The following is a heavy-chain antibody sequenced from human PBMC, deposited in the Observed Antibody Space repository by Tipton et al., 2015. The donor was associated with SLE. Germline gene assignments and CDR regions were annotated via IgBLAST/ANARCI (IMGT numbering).Heavy chain of an antibody. Sequence: TLSLTCAVYGGSFTTYYWTWIRQPPGKGLEWIGEIHHGGSTYYNPSLKSRVTLSVDTSKNQFSLNLRSVTAADTAVYYCARPYRSGWNGVFHIWGQGTMVTVSS. V-gene: IGHV4-34*01. CDR2: IHHGGST. CDR1: GGSFTTYY. D-gene: IGHD6-19*01. J-gene: IGHJ3*02. CDR3: ARPYRSGWNGVFHI.